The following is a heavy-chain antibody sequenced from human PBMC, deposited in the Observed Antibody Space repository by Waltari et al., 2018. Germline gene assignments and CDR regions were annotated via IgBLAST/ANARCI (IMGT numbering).Heavy chain of an antibody. CDR2: SNPEGSST. J-gene: IGHJ4*02. Sequence: EVQLVESGGGLLQPGGSLRLSCAASGFTFSHYWMHWVRQPPGKGVVRVQRSNPEGSSTSYADSGKGRFTISRDKAKNTLYMQMNSRRAEDTAVYYCTTDLTGYSDYWGQGTRVTVSS. CDR1: GFTFSHYW. CDR3: TTDLTGYSDY. V-gene: IGHV3-74*01. D-gene: IGHD3-9*01.